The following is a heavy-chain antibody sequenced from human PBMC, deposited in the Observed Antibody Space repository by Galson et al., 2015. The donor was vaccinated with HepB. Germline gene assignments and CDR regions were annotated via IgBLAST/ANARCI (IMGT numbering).Heavy chain of an antibody. CDR2: IKQEGSEK. D-gene: IGHD6-25*01. J-gene: IGHJ4*02. Sequence: SLRLSCAASGFTFSSYWMHWVRQAPGKGLEWVANIKQEGSEKYYMDSVKGRFTISRDNAKKSLYLQMNSLRAEDTAVYYCARAVGGSDGYWGQGSLVTVSS. CDR3: ARAVGGSDGY. CDR1: GFTFSSYW. V-gene: IGHV3-7*03.